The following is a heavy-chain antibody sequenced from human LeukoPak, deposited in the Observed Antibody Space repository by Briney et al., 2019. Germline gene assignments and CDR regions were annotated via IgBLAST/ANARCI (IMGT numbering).Heavy chain of an antibody. Sequence: SETLSLTCTVSGGSISSYYWSWIRQPPGKGLEWIGEINHSGSTNYNPSLKSRVTISVDTSKNQFSLKLGSVTAADTAVYYCARGRNIVVVPAAVNYYYGMDVWGQGTTVTVSS. CDR2: INHSGST. CDR1: GGSISSYY. D-gene: IGHD2-2*01. CDR3: ARGRNIVVVPAAVNYYYGMDV. J-gene: IGHJ6*02. V-gene: IGHV4-34*01.